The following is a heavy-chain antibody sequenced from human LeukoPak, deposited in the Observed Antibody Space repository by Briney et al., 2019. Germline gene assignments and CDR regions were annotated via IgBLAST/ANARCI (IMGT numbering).Heavy chain of an antibody. V-gene: IGHV4-59*12. CDR3: ARDRAHCSRRTSCYWYLDL. D-gene: IGHD2-2*01. J-gene: IGHJ2*01. Sequence: SGTLSLTCTVSGGSISSYYWSWIRQPPGKGLEWIGYIYYSGSTNYNPSLKSRVTISVDTSKNQFSLKLSSVTAADTAVYYCARDRAHCSRRTSCYWYLDLWGRGTLVSVSS. CDR1: GGSISSYY. CDR2: IYYSGST.